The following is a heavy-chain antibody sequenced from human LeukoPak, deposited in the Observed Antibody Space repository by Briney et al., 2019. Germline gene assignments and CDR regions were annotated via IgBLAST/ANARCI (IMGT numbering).Heavy chain of an antibody. J-gene: IGHJ4*02. CDR2: ITGSSKSI. D-gene: IGHD2-2*02. CDR3: ASIREGY. Sequence: GGSLRLSCATSGFTFSSHDMNWVRQAPGKGLEWVSSITGSSKSIDYADSVKGRFAISRDNAKNSLYLQMNSLRAEDTAVYYCASIREGYWGQGTLVTVSS. V-gene: IGHV3-21*01. CDR1: GFTFSSHD.